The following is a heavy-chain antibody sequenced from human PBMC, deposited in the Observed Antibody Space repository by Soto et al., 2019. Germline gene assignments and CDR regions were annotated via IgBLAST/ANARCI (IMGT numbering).Heavy chain of an antibody. V-gene: IGHV4-31*03. J-gene: IGHJ5*02. CDR1: GGSISSGGYY. D-gene: IGHD2-2*01. CDR2: IYYSGST. CDR3: ARAAANFGDWFDP. Sequence: SETLSLTCTVSGGSISSGGYYWSWIRQHPGKGLEWIGYIYYSGSTYYNPSLKSRVTISVDTSKNQFSLKLSSVTAADTAVYYCARAAANFGDWFDPWGQGTLVTVSS.